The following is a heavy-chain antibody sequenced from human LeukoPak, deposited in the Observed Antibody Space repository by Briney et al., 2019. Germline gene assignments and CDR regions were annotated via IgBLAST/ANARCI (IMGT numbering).Heavy chain of an antibody. CDR2: IYYSGST. J-gene: IGHJ6*03. D-gene: IGHD6-13*01. V-gene: IGHV4-31*03. CDR3: ARDRIMAAAGLQDAMDV. Sequence: SETLSLTCTVSGGSISSGGYYWSWIRQHPGKGLEWIGYIYYSGSTYYNPSLKSRVTISVDTSKNQFSLKLSSVTAADTAVYYCARDRIMAAAGLQDAMDVWGKGTTVTVSS. CDR1: GGSISSGGYY.